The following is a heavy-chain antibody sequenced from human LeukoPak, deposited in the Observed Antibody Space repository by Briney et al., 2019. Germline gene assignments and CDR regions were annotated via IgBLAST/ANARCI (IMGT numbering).Heavy chain of an antibody. CDR3: ASTYGSGSYYKEGNWFDP. V-gene: IGHV4-31*03. CDR2: IYYSGST. CDR1: GGSISSGGYY. Sequence: SETLSLTCTVSGGSISSGGYYWSWIRQHPGKGLEWIGYIYYSGSTYYNPSLKSRVTISVGTSKNQFSLKLSSVTAADTAVYYCASTYGSGSYYKEGNWFDPWGQGTLVTVSS. D-gene: IGHD3-10*01. J-gene: IGHJ5*02.